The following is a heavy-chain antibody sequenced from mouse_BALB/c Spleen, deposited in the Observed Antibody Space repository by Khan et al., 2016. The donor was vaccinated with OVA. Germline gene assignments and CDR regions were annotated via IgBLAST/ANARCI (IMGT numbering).Heavy chain of an antibody. CDR1: GFSLTNYG. D-gene: IGHD2-10*01. CDR3: ARQPYYHYYIMDY. CDR2: IWSDGST. Sequence: QVQLKESGPGLVAPSQSLSITCTISGFSLTNYGVHWVRQPPGKGLEWLVVIWSDGSTTYNSPLNSRLSISKDNSKSQVFLKMNSLQADDTAMYYCARQPYYHYYIMDYGGQGTSVTVSS. V-gene: IGHV2-6-1*01. J-gene: IGHJ4*01.